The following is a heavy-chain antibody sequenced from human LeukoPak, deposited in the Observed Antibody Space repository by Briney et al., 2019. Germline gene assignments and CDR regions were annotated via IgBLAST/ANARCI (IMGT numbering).Heavy chain of an antibody. D-gene: IGHD5-24*01. Sequence: GGSLRLSCATSGFTFSTYWMSWVRQAPGKGLEWAANIKQDGSEKYYADSVTGRFTISRDNAKNLLYLQMNSLRVEDTAVYYCANGDGFDYWGQGTLVTVSS. V-gene: IGHV3-7*01. CDR2: IKQDGSEK. CDR1: GFTFSTYW. CDR3: ANGDGFDY. J-gene: IGHJ4*02.